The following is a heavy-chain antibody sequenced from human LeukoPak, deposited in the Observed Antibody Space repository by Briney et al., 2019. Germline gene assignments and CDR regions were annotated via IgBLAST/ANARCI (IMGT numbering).Heavy chain of an antibody. Sequence: GPSVKVSCTASGFTFTISAMQWVRQARGQRLEWIGWIVVGSGSTNYAQKFQERVTITRDMSTSTAYMELSSLRSEDTAVYYCAAVVGATFQIDYWGQGTLVTVSS. CDR2: IVVGSGST. CDR1: GFTFTISA. V-gene: IGHV1-58*02. J-gene: IGHJ4*02. D-gene: IGHD1-26*01. CDR3: AAVVGATFQIDY.